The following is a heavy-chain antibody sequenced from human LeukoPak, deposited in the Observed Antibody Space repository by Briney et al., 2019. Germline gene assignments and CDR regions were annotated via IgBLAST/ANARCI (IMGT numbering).Heavy chain of an antibody. Sequence: PSETLSLTCTVSGGSISSGDYYWSWIRQPPGKGLEWIGYIYYSGSTYYNPSLKSRVTISVDTSKNQFSLKLSSVTAADTAVYYCAREPNIVVVPAAGFDPWGQGTLVTVSS. J-gene: IGHJ5*02. V-gene: IGHV4-30-4*01. CDR1: GGSISSGDYY. CDR2: IYYSGST. CDR3: AREPNIVVVPAAGFDP. D-gene: IGHD2-2*01.